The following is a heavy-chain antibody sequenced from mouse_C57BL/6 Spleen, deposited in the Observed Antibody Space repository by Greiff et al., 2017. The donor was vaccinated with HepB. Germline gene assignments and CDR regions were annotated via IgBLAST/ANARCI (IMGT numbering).Heavy chain of an antibody. D-gene: IGHD2-3*01. J-gene: IGHJ4*01. CDR3: AIWLLRAMDY. Sequence: EVKLVESGGGLVKPGGSLKLSCAASGFTFSDYGMHWVRQAPEKGLEWVAYISSGSSTIYYADTVKGRFTISRDNAKNTLFLQMTSLRSEDTSMYYCAIWLLRAMDYWGQGTSVTVSS. CDR2: ISSGSSTI. CDR1: GFTFSDYG. V-gene: IGHV5-17*01.